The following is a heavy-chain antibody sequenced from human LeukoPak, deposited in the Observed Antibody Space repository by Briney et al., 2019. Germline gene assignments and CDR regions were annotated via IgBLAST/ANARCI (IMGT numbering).Heavy chain of an antibody. J-gene: IGHJ3*02. Sequence: ASVKVSCKASGYTFTSYGISWVRQAPGQGLEWMGWISAYNGNTNYAQKIRGRVTMTTNTSTSTAYMELRSLRSDDTAVYYCARAVSLWFGELSSYDIWGQGTMVTVSS. D-gene: IGHD3-10*01. CDR1: GYTFTSYG. CDR2: ISAYNGNT. CDR3: ARAVSLWFGELSSYDI. V-gene: IGHV1-18*01.